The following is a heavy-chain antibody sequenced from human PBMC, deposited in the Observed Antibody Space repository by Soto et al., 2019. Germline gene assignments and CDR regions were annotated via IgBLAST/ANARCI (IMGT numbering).Heavy chain of an antibody. Sequence: PVGSLRLSCAASGFTFSDYQMSWIRQAPGKGLEWVSYISSSGDITYYADSVKGRFTISRDNAKNSLYLQMNSLGAEDTAVYYCARDLGYYASSGYFDYWGQGTLVTVSS. CDR2: ISSSGDIT. J-gene: IGHJ4*02. V-gene: IGHV3-11*01. CDR3: ARDLGYYASSGYFDY. D-gene: IGHD3-22*01. CDR1: GFTFSDYQ.